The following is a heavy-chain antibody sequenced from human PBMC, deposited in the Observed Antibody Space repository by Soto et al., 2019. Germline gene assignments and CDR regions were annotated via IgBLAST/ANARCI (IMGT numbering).Heavy chain of an antibody. CDR3: ARGLGTNGLDV. Sequence: QIQLVQSGGEVKKPGASVKVSCKASGYKFITYGITWVRQAPGQGLERMGGISTYRGNTDYAQSLQDRVTMTTDTSTSTVYMELGSLRSDDTAVYYCARGLGTNGLDVWGQGTAVTVSS. D-gene: IGHD3-16*01. CDR2: ISTYRGNT. V-gene: IGHV1-18*04. J-gene: IGHJ6*02. CDR1: GYKFITYG.